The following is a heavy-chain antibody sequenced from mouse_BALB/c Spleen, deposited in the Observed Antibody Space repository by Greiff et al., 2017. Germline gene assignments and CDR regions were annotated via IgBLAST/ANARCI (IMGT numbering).Heavy chain of an antibody. J-gene: IGHJ4*01. V-gene: IGHV2-2*02. Sequence: VQVVESGPGLVQPSQSLSITCTVSGFSLTSYGVHWVRQSPGKGLEWLGVIWSGGSTDYNAAFISRLSISKDNSKSQVFFKMNSLQANDTAIYYCARTYYGNYYAMDYWGQGTSVTVSS. D-gene: IGHD2-10*01. CDR1: GFSLTSYG. CDR2: IWSGGST. CDR3: ARTYYGNYYAMDY.